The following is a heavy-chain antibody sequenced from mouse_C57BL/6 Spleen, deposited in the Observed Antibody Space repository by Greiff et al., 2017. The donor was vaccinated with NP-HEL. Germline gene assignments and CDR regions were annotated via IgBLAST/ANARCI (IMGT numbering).Heavy chain of an antibody. J-gene: IGHJ2*01. CDR3: AKLGRGLDY. D-gene: IGHD4-1*01. V-gene: IGHV1-52*01. Sequence: VKLQQPGAELVRPGSSVKLSCKASGYTFTSYWMHWVKQRPIQGLEWIGNIDPSDSETHYNQKFKDKATLTVDKSSSTAYMQLSSLTSEDSAVYYCAKLGRGLDYWGQGTTLTVSS. CDR2: IDPSDSET. CDR1: GYTFTSYW.